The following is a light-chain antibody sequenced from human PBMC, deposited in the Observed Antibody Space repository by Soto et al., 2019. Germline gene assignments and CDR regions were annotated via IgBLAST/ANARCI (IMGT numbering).Light chain of an antibody. CDR2: DAS. Sequence: DIQMTQSPSSLSASVGDRVTITCQAIQDISNYLNWYQQKVGKAPKLLIYDASNLQTGVPSRFSGGGSGTNFTFTISSLQPEDFATYYCQQYDNFPLFGGGTKVEIK. CDR3: QQYDNFPL. V-gene: IGKV1-33*01. CDR1: QDISNY. J-gene: IGKJ4*01.